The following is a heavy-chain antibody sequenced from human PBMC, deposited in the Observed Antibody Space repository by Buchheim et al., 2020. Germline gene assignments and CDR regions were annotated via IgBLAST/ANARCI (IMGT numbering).Heavy chain of an antibody. J-gene: IGHJ6*02. CDR2: INSDGRTT. D-gene: IGHD3-22*01. V-gene: IGHV3-74*01. CDR3: VTSGSYYYYAMDV. CDR1: GFTFSSYW. Sequence: EVQLVESGGGLVQPGGSLRLSCAASGFTFSSYWMHWVRQAPGKGLVCVARINSDGRTTTYADSVKGRFTIYRDNAMNTLYVQMNSLRAEDTAVYYCVTSGSYYYYAMDVWGQGTT.